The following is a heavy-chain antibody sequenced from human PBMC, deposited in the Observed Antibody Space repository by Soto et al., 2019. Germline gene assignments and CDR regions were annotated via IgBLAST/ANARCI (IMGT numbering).Heavy chain of an antibody. CDR1: GFTFSSYG. D-gene: IGHD6-19*01. V-gene: IGHV3-30*18. CDR2: ISYDGSNK. CDR3: ANAYSSGWHPIPYYYYYYGMDV. Sequence: GSLRLSCAASGFTFSSYGMHWVRQAPGKGLEWVAVISYDGSNKYYADSVKGRFTISRDNSKNTLYLQMNSLRAEDTAVYYCANAYSSGWHPIPYYYYYYGMDVWGQGTTVTVSS. J-gene: IGHJ6*02.